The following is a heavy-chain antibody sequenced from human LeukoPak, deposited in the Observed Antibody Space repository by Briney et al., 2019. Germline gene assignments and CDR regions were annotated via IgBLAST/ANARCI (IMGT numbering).Heavy chain of an antibody. J-gene: IGHJ4*02. CDR2: IIPIFGTA. CDR3: ARGRSKGGYYFDY. Sequence: GASVKVSCKASGGTFSSYAISWVRQAPGQGLEWMGRIIPIFGTANYAQKFQGRVTITTDESTSTAYMELSSLRSEYTAVYYCARGRSKGGYYFDYWGQGTLVTVSS. CDR1: GGTFSSYA. V-gene: IGHV1-69*05. D-gene: IGHD1-26*01.